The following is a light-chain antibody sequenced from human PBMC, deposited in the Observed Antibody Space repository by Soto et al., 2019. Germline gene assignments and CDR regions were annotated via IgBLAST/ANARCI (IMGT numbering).Light chain of an antibody. Sequence: EIVMTQSPNTVSVSPGDRATLSCRASQSVHSNLAWYQQKPGQSPKLLIYWGSTRQSGVPDRFSGTGSGTDFTLTIASLQAEDVAVYYCQQFFRIPLTFGGGTKVEIK. V-gene: IGKV3-15*01. CDR3: QQFFRIPLT. J-gene: IGKJ4*01. CDR2: WGS. CDR1: QSVHSN.